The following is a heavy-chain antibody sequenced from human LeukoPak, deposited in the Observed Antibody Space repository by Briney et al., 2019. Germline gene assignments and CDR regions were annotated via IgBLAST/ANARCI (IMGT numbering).Heavy chain of an antibody. CDR3: TRLTMATDYSGMDV. CDR1: GFTFNGSD. J-gene: IGHJ6*02. Sequence: PGGSLKLSCAASGFTFNGSDMHWVRQASGKGLEWVGPIRSIANSYATAYDESVKGRFSISRDDSKNTAYLQMNSLKTEDTAVYYCTRLTMATDYSGMDVWGQGTTVTVSS. V-gene: IGHV3-73*01. D-gene: IGHD3-10*01. CDR2: IRSIANSYAT.